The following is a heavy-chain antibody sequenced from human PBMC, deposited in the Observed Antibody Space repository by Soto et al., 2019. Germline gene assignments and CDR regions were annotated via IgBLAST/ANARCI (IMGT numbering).Heavy chain of an antibody. CDR1: GGSFSGYY. D-gene: IGHD5-12*01. V-gene: IGHV4-34*01. CDR3: VRGWRRSSTFDY. Sequence: SETLSLTCAVYGGSFSGYYWSWIRQPPGKGLEWIGEINHSGSTNYNPSLKSRVTISVDTSKNQFSLKLSSVTAADTAVYYCVRGWRRSSTFDYWGQGTLVTVSS. J-gene: IGHJ4*02. CDR2: INHSGST.